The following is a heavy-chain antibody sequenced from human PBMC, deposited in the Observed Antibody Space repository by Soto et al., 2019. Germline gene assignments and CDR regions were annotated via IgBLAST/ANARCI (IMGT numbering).Heavy chain of an antibody. CDR3: ARISGSYTFDY. Sequence: TCTVSGGSISSGGYYWSWIRQHPGKGLEWIGYIYYSGSTYYSPSFQGQVTISADKSISTAYLRWSSLRASDTAMYYCARISGSYTFDYWGQGTLVTVSS. CDR2: IYYSGST. V-gene: IGHV4-31*01. D-gene: IGHD1-26*01. J-gene: IGHJ4*02. CDR1: GGSISSGGYY.